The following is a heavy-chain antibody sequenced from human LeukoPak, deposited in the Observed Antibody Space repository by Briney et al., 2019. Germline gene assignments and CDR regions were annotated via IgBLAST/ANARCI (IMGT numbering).Heavy chain of an antibody. CDR3: ARSIVATIADY. J-gene: IGHJ4*02. CDR1: GYTFTGYY. V-gene: IGHV1-2*02. CDR2: INPNSGGT. D-gene: IGHD5-12*01. Sequence: APVKVSCKASGYTFTGYYMHWARQAPGQGLEWMGWINPNSGGTNYAQKFQGRVTMTRDTSISTAYMELSRRRSDDTAVYYCARSIVATIADYWGQGTLVTVSS.